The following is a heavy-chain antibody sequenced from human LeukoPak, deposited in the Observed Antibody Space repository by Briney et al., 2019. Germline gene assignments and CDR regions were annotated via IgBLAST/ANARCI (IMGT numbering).Heavy chain of an antibody. CDR1: GYTLTELS. CDR3: ATSYYYDSSGYYYGRHAFDI. J-gene: IGHJ3*02. D-gene: IGHD3-22*01. CDR2: FDPEDGET. Sequence: ASVKVSCKVSGYTLTELSMHWVQQAPGKGLEWMGGFDPEDGETIYAQKFQGRVTMTEDTSTDTAYMELSSLRSEDTAVYYCATSYYYDSSGYYYGRHAFDIWGQGTMVTVSS. V-gene: IGHV1-24*01.